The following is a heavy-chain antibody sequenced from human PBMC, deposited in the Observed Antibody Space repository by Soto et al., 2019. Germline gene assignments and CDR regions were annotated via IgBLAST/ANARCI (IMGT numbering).Heavy chain of an antibody. V-gene: IGHV1-69*02. CDR2: IIPILGIA. Sequence: SVKVSCKASGGTFSSYTISWVRQAPGQGLEWMGRIIPILGIANYAQKFQGRVTITVDKSTSTAYMELSSLRSEDTAVYYCARGRELRFLEWLSEFDYWGQGTLVTVSS. J-gene: IGHJ4*02. CDR1: GGTFSSYT. CDR3: ARGRELRFLEWLSEFDY. D-gene: IGHD3-3*01.